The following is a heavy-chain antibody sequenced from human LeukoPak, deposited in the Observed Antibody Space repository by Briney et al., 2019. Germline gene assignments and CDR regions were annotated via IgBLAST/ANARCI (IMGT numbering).Heavy chain of an antibody. V-gene: IGHV3-30-3*01. CDR2: ISYDGSNK. CDR1: GFTFSSYA. CDR3: ARMQISMVRGVTAPPAGYYYYMDV. Sequence: GGSLRLSCAASGFTFSSYAMHWVRQAPGKGLEWVAVISYDGSNKYYADSVKGRFTISRDNSKNTLYLQMNSLRAEDTAVYYCARMQISMVRGVTAPPAGYYYYMDVWGKGTTVTVSS. D-gene: IGHD3-10*01. J-gene: IGHJ6*03.